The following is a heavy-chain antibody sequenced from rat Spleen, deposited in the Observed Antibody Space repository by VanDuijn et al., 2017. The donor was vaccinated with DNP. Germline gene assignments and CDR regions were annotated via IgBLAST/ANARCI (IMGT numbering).Heavy chain of an antibody. Sequence: EVQLVESGGNLVQPGRSLRLSCAASGFTFGDYAMAWVRQSPKKGLEWVATIIYDGSSTYYRDSVRGRFTISRDYARSTLYLQMDSLRSEDTATYYCATSSYYGYDYGFGYWGQGTLVTVSS. V-gene: IGHV5S10*01. J-gene: IGHJ3*01. CDR3: ATSSYYGYDYGFGY. CDR2: IIYDGSST. D-gene: IGHD1-7*01. CDR1: GFTFGDYA.